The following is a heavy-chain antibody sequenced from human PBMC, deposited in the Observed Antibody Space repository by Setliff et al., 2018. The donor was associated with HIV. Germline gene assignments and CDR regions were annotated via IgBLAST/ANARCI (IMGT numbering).Heavy chain of an antibody. Sequence: SVKVSCKASGGTFSSYAISWVRQAPGQGLEWMGGIISIFNTANYAQKFQGRVTMTRNTSIRTAYMELSSLRSEDTAVYYCARGGGVYCSGGSCYTSVDFQHWGQGTLVTVS. J-gene: IGHJ1*01. V-gene: IGHV1-69*05. CDR2: IISIFNTA. D-gene: IGHD2-15*01. CDR1: GGTFSSYA. CDR3: ARGGGVYCSGGSCYTSVDFQH.